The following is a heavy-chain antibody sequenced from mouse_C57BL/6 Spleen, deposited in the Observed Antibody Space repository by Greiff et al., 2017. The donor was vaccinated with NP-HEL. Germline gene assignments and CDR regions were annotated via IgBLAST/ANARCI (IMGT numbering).Heavy chain of an antibody. CDR3: ARKATGTGAWFAY. Sequence: QVHVKQSGAELVKPGASVKLSCKASGYTFTSYWMHWVKQRPGRGLEWIGRIDPNSGGTKYNEKFKSKATLTVDKPSSTAYMQLSSLTSEDSAVYYCARKATGTGAWFAYWGQGTLVTVSA. D-gene: IGHD4-1*02. CDR2: IDPNSGGT. CDR1: GYTFTSYW. V-gene: IGHV1-72*01. J-gene: IGHJ3*01.